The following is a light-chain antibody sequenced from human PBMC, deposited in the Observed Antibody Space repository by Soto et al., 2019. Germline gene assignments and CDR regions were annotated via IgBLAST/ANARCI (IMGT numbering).Light chain of an antibody. Sequence: DIQLTQSPSFLSASVGDRVTITCRASQGISSYLAWYQQKPGKAPKLLIYAASTLQSGVPSRFSGSGSGTAFTLTISSLQPEDFATYYCQQLNNYPPITFGQGTRLETK. CDR1: QGISSY. CDR2: AAS. CDR3: QQLNNYPPIT. J-gene: IGKJ5*01. V-gene: IGKV1-9*01.